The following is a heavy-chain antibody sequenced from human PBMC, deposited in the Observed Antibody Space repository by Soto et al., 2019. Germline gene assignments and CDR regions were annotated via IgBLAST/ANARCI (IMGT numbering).Heavy chain of an antibody. CDR1: GDTLSSYA. J-gene: IGHJ6*02. V-gene: IGHV1-69*01. CDR2: FIPMFNRP. CDR3: ARGQFHHVSNYYYALDV. Sequence: QVQLGQSGAEVKKPGSSVKVSCKASGDTLSSYAISWVRQAPGQGLEWMGGFIPMFNRPHSARKFQGRVTITADESTSTAYRDLSSLRSEDTAVYYCARGQFHHVSNYYYALDVWGQGTTVTVSS.